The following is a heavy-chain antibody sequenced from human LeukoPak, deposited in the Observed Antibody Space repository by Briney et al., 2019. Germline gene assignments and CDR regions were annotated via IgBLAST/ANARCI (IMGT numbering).Heavy chain of an antibody. CDR2: IYPGDSDT. CDR1: GYSFTSYW. V-gene: IGHV5-51*01. CDR3: ARQWRYSSGWFMDS. J-gene: IGHJ5*01. Sequence: GESLKISCKGSGYSFTSYWIGWVRQMPGKGLEWMGIIYPGDSDTRYSPSFQGRVTISADKSVNTAYLQWSSLKASDTAMYYCARQWRYSSGWFMDSWGQGSLVIVSS. D-gene: IGHD6-19*01.